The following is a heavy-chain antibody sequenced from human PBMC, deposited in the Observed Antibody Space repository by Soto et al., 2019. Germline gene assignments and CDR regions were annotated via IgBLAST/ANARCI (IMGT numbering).Heavy chain of an antibody. CDR1: GFTFNSYG. CDR2: ISYDGSNK. D-gene: IGHD2-8*01. J-gene: IGHJ4*02. Sequence: QVQLVESGGGVVQPGRSLRLSCAASGFTFNSYGMHWVRQAPGKGLEWVALISYDGSNKYYADSVKGRFTISRDNSKNTLYLQMNSLRAEDTAVDYCAKVLGQWTIPAYWGQGTLVTVAS. V-gene: IGHV3-30*18. CDR3: AKVLGQWTIPAY.